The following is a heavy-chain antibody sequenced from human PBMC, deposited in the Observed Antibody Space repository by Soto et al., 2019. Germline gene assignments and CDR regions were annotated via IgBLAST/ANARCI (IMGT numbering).Heavy chain of an antibody. CDR1: GYTFTSYD. Sequence: ASVTVSCTASGYTFTSYDINWVRQATGQGLEWMGWMNPNSGNTGYAQKFQGRVTMTRNTSISTAYMELSSLRSEDTAVYYCARDYQLLSYYYYGMDVWGQGTTVTVSS. J-gene: IGHJ6*02. CDR2: MNPNSGNT. V-gene: IGHV1-8*01. D-gene: IGHD2-2*01. CDR3: ARDYQLLSYYYYGMDV.